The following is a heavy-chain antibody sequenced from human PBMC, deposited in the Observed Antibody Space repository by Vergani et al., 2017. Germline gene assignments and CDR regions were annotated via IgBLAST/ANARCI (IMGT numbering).Heavy chain of an antibody. D-gene: IGHD3-10*01. CDR2: ISKDGNNE. CDR3: AAWELLKEYNFDH. V-gene: IGHV3-30*02. J-gene: IGHJ4*02. Sequence: QVQLVESGGGVVQPGGSLRLSCIASGFTFRIYGMHWVRQAPGKGLEWVAFISKDGNNEFYADFVKGRFTISRDNSKNTLYLQMNSLRAEDTAVYYCAAWELLKEYNFDHWGQGTLVTVSS. CDR1: GFTFRIYG.